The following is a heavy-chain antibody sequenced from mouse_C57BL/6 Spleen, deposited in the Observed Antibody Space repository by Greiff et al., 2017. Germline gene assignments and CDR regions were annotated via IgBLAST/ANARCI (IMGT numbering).Heavy chain of an antibody. CDR2: IRSKSNNYAT. J-gene: IGHJ4*01. Sequence: EVQRVESGGGLVQPKGSLKLSCAASGFSFNTYAMNWVRQAPGKGLEWVARIRSKSNNYATYYAESVKDRFTISRDDSESMLYLQMNNLKTEDTAMYYCVREGYAMDYWGQGTSVTVSS. CDR1: GFSFNTYA. CDR3: VREGYAMDY. V-gene: IGHV10-1*01.